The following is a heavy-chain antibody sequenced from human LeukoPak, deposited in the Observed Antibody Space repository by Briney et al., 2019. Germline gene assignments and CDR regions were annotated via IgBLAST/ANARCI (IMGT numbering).Heavy chain of an antibody. D-gene: IGHD2-8*01. CDR1: GGTFSSYA. Sequence: SVKVSCKASGGTFSSYAISWVRQAPGQGLEWMGGIIPIFGTANYAQKLQGRVTITADESTSTAYMELSSLRSEDTAVYYCARESLGYCTNGVCSQSDFDCWGQGTLVTVSS. V-gene: IGHV1-69*13. CDR2: IIPIFGTA. CDR3: ARESLGYCTNGVCSQSDFDC. J-gene: IGHJ4*02.